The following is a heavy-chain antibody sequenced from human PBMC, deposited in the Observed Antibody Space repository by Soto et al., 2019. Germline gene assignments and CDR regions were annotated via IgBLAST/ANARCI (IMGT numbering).Heavy chain of an antibody. Sequence: EVRLVESGGGPVESGRSLRLSCSGFGFTFANYALTWVRQAPGKGLEWLGFISSEANGGTTDYSAFLRGRATISRDDSKGIAYLEIKRLQSDDTAIYYGTRFYYEESGYFVYLRQGTRVAVSS. CDR2: ISSEANGGTT. CDR1: GFTFANYA. CDR3: TRFYYEESGYFVY. V-gene: IGHV3-49*04. J-gene: IGHJ4*02. D-gene: IGHD3-22*01.